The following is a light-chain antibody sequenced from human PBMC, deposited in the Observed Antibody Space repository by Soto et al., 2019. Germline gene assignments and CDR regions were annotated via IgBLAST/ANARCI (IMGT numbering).Light chain of an antibody. J-gene: IGLJ2*01. CDR3: QSYDSSIVV. V-gene: IGLV6-57*03. Sequence: NFMLTQPHSVSESPGKTVTISCTRSSGSIASNYVQWYQQRPGSAPTTVIYEDNQRPSGVPDRFSGSIDSSSNSASLTISGLKTEDEADNYCQSYDSSIVVFGGGTKVTVL. CDR1: SGSIASNY. CDR2: EDN.